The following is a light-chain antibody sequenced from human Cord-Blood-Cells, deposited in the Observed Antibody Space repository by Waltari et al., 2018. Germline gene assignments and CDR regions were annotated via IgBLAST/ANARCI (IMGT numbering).Light chain of an antibody. CDR3: SSYTSSSTDV. V-gene: IGLV2-14*01. Sequence: QSALTQPASVSGSPGQSITISCTGTSSDVGGYNYVSWYQQHPGKAPKLMIYDVSNRPGGVSNRFSGSNSGNTAALTISGLQAEDEADYYCSSYTSSSTDVFGTGTKVTVL. J-gene: IGLJ1*01. CDR1: SSDVGGYNY. CDR2: DVS.